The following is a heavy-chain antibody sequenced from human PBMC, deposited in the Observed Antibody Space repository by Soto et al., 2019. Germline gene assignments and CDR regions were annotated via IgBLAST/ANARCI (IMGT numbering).Heavy chain of an antibody. V-gene: IGHV3-30*18. CDR3: AKGGVVPAAVLAY. CDR2: ISYDGSNK. Sequence: GGSLRLSCAASGFTFSSYGMHWVRQAPGKGLEWVAVISYDGSNKYYADSVKGRFTISRDNSKNTLYLQMNSLRAEDTAVYYCAKGGVVPAAVLAYWGQGTLVTVSS. D-gene: IGHD2-2*01. J-gene: IGHJ4*02. CDR1: GFTFSSYG.